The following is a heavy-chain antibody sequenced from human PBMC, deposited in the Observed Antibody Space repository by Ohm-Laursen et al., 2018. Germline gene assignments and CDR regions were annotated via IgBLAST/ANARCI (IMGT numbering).Heavy chain of an antibody. CDR1: GYTFPSSG. CDR2: TSDYNGNT. Sequence: SVTVSCQASGYTFPSSGISWVPQAPGQGLEWMGWTSDYNGNTNYAQKLQGRVTMTTDTSTSTAYMELRSLRSADTAVYYCARDVLGYCSGGSCYGDWFDPWGQGTLVTVSS. J-gene: IGHJ5*02. V-gene: IGHV1-18*01. CDR3: ARDVLGYCSGGSCYGDWFDP. D-gene: IGHD2-15*01.